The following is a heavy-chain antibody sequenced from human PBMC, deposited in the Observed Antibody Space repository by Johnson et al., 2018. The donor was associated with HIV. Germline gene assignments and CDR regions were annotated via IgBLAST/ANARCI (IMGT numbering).Heavy chain of an antibody. V-gene: IGHV3-20*04. D-gene: IGHD3-22*01. CDR1: GFTFDVYG. CDR3: ARRPGYYDSSGAFGI. J-gene: IGHJ3*02. CDR2: INWNGGSL. Sequence: VQLVESGGGVVRPGGSLRLSCAASGFTFDVYGMSWVRQAPGQGPEWVSGINWNGGSLAYADSVRGRFTISRDNAKNSLYLQMNSLGAEDTALYYCARRPGYYDSSGAFGIWGQGTMVTVSS.